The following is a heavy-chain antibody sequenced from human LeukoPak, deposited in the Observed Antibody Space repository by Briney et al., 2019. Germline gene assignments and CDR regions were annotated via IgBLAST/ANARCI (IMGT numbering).Heavy chain of an antibody. Sequence: PSETLSLTCTVSGGSISGYYWSWIRQPAGKGLQWIGRISPSGSTNYNPSLKSRVTMSVGTSKNQFSLNLSSVTAADTAVYYCASDRDTWGTQPKYYFDYWGQGTLVTVSS. V-gene: IGHV4-4*07. D-gene: IGHD7-27*01. CDR3: ASDRDTWGTQPKYYFDY. J-gene: IGHJ4*02. CDR2: ISPSGST. CDR1: GGSISGYY.